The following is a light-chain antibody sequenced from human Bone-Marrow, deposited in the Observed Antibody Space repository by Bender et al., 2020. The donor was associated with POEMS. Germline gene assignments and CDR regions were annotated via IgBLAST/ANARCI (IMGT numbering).Light chain of an antibody. CDR1: SNDIGSYAL. CDR2: GVD. CDR3: CSYTRSVSYL. Sequence: QSALAQPPSVSGSPGQSITISCTGTSNDIGSYALVSWYQQHPDKAPKLIIYGVDERPSGVSYRFSRSRSGNTASLTISGLQPDDEADYFCCSYTRSVSYLFGSGPNV. V-gene: IGLV2-23*02. J-gene: IGLJ1*01.